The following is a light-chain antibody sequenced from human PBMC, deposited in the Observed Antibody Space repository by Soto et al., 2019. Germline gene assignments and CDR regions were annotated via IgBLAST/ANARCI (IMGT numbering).Light chain of an antibody. CDR2: GAS. V-gene: IGKV3-15*01. Sequence: EIVMTQSPATLSVSPGERATLSCRASQSVSSNLAWYQQKPGQAPRLLIYGASTRATGIPARFSGSGSGTEFTLTISSLQSEEFAVYYCQQYNNWPPLTFGGGPKGEIK. CDR1: QSVSSN. CDR3: QQYNNWPPLT. J-gene: IGKJ4*01.